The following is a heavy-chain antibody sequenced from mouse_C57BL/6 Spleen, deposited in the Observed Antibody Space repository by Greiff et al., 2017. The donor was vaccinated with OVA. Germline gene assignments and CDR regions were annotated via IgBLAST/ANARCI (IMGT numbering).Heavy chain of an antibody. Sequence: QVQLQQPGAELVKPGASVKLSCKASGYTFTSYWMHWVKQRPGQGLEWIGMIHPNSGSTNYNEKFKSKATLTVDKSSSTAYMQRSSLTSEDSAVYYCAKEAPYSNFDYWGQGTTLTVSS. J-gene: IGHJ2*01. D-gene: IGHD2-5*01. CDR3: AKEAPYSNFDY. CDR2: IHPNSGST. V-gene: IGHV1-64*01. CDR1: GYTFTSYW.